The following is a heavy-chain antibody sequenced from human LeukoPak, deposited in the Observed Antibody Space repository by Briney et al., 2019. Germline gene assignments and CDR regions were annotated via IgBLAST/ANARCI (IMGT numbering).Heavy chain of an antibody. CDR3: ARDRRYYDSSGYFH. CDR1: GYIFTGDY. D-gene: IGHD3-22*01. CDR2: INPNSGGT. V-gene: IGHV1-2*02. J-gene: IGHJ4*02. Sequence: GASVNVSCKASGYIFTGDYMHWVRQAPGQGLEWMGWINPNSGGTNYAQNFQGRVTMTRDTTISTVYMELSRLRSDDTAVYYCARDRRYYDSSGYFHWGQGTPVTVSS.